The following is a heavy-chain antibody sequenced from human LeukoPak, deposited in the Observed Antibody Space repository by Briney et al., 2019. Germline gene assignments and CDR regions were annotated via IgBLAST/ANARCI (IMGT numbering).Heavy chain of an antibody. Sequence: ASVKVSCKASGYPFTTYAISWVRQAPGQGLEWMGGISADNGNTNSAQKFQGRVTLTTDTSTRTAYMELRSLTSDDTAVYYCARGLVPTAMGYFHHWGQGTRVTVSS. CDR2: ISADNGNT. CDR3: ARGLVPTAMGYFHH. V-gene: IGHV1-18*01. D-gene: IGHD2-21*02. CDR1: GYPFTTYA. J-gene: IGHJ1*01.